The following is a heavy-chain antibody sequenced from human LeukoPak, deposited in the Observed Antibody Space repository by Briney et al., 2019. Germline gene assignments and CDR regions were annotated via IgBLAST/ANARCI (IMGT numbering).Heavy chain of an antibody. Sequence: PGGSLRLSCAASGFTFSSYSMNWVRQAPGKGLEWVSSISSSSSYIYYADSVKGRFTISRGNAKNSLYLQMNSLRAEDTAVYYCARGIYSGYDFSGANFDYWGQGTLVTVSS. CDR1: GFTFSSYS. D-gene: IGHD5-12*01. V-gene: IGHV3-21*01. CDR2: ISSSSSYI. CDR3: ARGIYSGYDFSGANFDY. J-gene: IGHJ4*02.